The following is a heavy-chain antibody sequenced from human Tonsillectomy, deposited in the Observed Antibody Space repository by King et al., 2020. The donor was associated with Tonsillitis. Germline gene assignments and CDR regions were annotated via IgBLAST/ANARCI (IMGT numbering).Heavy chain of an antibody. Sequence: VQLVESGAEVKKPGASVKVSCKASGYTFTSYGISWVRQAPGQGLEWMGWISGYSGDTKSAQKVQGRVTMTTDTSTSTAYMELRSLRSDDTAVYYCARDPGDQRLFVDHYFDYWGQGTLVTVSS. CDR1: GYTFTSYG. V-gene: IGHV1-18*01. CDR3: ARDPGDQRLFVDHYFDY. J-gene: IGHJ4*02. CDR2: ISGYSGDT. D-gene: IGHD6-25*01.